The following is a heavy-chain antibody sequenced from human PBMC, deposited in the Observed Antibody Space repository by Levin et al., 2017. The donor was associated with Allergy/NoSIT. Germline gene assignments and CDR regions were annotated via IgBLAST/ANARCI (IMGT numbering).Heavy chain of an antibody. D-gene: IGHD3-10*01. Sequence: SGPTLVKPTQTLTLTCTFSGFSLNTPGVNVGWIRQPPGKALEWLALIFWDDDKRYSPSLKTRLTITADTSKNQVVLAMTNMDPVDTATYYFTYKRTARPGPDGETRYYSYSYMDVWGKGTTVTVSS. CDR3: TYKRTARPGPDGETRYYSYSYMDV. V-gene: IGHV2-5*02. CDR1: GFSLNTPGVN. J-gene: IGHJ6*03. CDR2: IFWDDDK.